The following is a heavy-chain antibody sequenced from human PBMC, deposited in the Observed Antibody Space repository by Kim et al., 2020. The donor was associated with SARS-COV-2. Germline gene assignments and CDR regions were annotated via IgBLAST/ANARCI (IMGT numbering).Heavy chain of an antibody. CDR1: GFTFNNYG. J-gene: IGHJ4*02. Sequence: GGSLRLSCAASGFTFNNYGMHWVRQAPGKGLEWVAVISYHGNNKYYADSVKGRFTISRDNSKNTLFLQMNSLRAEDTGVYYCAREIESYFDYWGQGTLVTASS. CDR2: ISYHGNNK. V-gene: IGHV3-33*05. CDR3: AREIESYFDY.